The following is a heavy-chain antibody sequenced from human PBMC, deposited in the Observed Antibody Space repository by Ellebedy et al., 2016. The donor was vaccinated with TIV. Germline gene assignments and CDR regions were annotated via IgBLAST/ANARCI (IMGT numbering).Heavy chain of an antibody. V-gene: IGHV1-2*02. CDR3: VRDLWDGSDF. Sequence: ASVKVSCXTSGYTFIGYYIHWVRQAPGQGLEWMGWVNPDNGATNYAQKFHGRVTMTRDTSITTVWMELDSLKSDDTAIYYCVRDLWDGSDFWGPGSLVTASS. J-gene: IGHJ4*02. D-gene: IGHD3-10*01. CDR2: VNPDNGAT. CDR1: GYTFIGYY.